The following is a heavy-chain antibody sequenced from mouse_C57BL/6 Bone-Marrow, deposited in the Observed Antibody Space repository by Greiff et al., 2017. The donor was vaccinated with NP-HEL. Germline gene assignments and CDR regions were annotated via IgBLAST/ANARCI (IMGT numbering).Heavy chain of an antibody. CDR3: AREATTVVGDD. D-gene: IGHD1-1*01. J-gene: IGHJ4*01. CDR2: IYPRSGNT. CDR1: GYTFTSYG. Sequence: LEESGAELARPGASVKLSCKASGYTFTSYGISWVKQRTGQGLEWIGEIYPRSGNTYYNEKFKGKATLTADKSSSTAYMELRSLTSEDSAVYFCAREATTVVGDDWGQGTSVTVSS. V-gene: IGHV1-81*01.